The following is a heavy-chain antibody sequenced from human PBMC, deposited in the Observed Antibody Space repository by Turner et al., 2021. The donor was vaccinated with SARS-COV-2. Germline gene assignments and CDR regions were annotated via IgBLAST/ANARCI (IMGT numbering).Heavy chain of an antibody. J-gene: IGHJ4*02. Sequence: QVQLVESGGGVVQPGRSLRLSCPASGFTFSRYGMHWVRQAAGKGLEWVAVIWYDGSNKYYADSVKGRFTISRDNSKNTLYLQMNTLRAEDTAVYYCAKSGFGYSSGWGYFDYWGQGTLVTVSS. V-gene: IGHV3-33*06. CDR1: GFTFSRYG. CDR2: IWYDGSNK. D-gene: IGHD6-19*01. CDR3: AKSGFGYSSGWGYFDY.